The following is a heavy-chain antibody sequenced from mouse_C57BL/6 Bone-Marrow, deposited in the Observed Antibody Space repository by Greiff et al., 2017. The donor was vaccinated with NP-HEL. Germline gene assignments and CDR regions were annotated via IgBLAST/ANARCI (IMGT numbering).Heavy chain of an antibody. CDR1: GFNIKDDY. D-gene: IGHD3-3*01. J-gene: IGHJ1*03. Sequence: EVQLQQSGAELVRPGASVKLSCTASGFNIKDDYMHWVKQRPEQGLEWIGWIDPENGYTEYASKFQGKATITADTSSNTAYLQLSSLTSEYTAVYYCTTEKGFYWYCDVWGTGTTVTVSS. CDR3: TTEKGFYWYCDV. V-gene: IGHV14-4*01. CDR2: IDPENGYT.